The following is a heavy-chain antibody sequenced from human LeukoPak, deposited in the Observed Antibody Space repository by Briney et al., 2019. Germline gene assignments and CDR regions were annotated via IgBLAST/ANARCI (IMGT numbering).Heavy chain of an antibody. CDR2: INTDGSST. CDR1: GFTFSTYW. J-gene: IGHJ6*03. V-gene: IGHV3-74*01. D-gene: IGHD2-2*01. CDR3: ASAYCSRTSCYHPAYYYMDV. Sequence: GSLRLSCAASGFTFSTYWMRWVRQAPGKGLVWVSRINTDGSSTTYADSAKGRFTISRDNAKNTLYLQMNSLRAEDTAVYYCASAYCSRTSCYHPAYYYMDVWGKGTTVTVSS.